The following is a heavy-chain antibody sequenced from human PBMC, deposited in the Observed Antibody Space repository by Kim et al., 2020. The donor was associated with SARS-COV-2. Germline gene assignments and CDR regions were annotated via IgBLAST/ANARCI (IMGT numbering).Heavy chain of an antibody. D-gene: IGHD3-3*01. CDR1: GYTFTGYY. CDR3: ARDSSIFGVVITPLSYYYGIDV. CDR2: INPNSGGT. J-gene: IGHJ6*02. Sequence: ASVKVSCKASGYTFTGYYMHWVRQAPGQGLEWMGRINPNSGGTNYAQKFQGRVTMTRDTSISTAYMELSRLRSDDTGVYYCARDSSIFGVVITPLSYYYGIDVWGQGTTVTVSS. V-gene: IGHV1-2*05.